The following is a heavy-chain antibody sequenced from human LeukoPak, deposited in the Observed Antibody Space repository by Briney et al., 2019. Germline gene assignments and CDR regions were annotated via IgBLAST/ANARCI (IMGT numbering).Heavy chain of an antibody. J-gene: IGHJ4*02. Sequence: ASVKVSCKASGYTFTNYLMHWVRQAPGQGLEWMGIINPITGTTTYAQKFQGRVTMTRDTSTGTVYMELSSLRSEDTAVYYCAREERLIAATGRGAFDYWGQGTLVTVSS. CDR1: GYTFTNYL. CDR2: INPITGTT. D-gene: IGHD6-13*01. V-gene: IGHV1-46*01. CDR3: AREERLIAATGRGAFDY.